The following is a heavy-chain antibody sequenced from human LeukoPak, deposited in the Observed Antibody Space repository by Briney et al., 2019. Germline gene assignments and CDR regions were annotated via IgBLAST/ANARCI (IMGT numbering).Heavy chain of an antibody. CDR1: GGSISSYY. Sequence: NPSETLSLTCTVSGGSISSYYWSWIRQPPGKGLEWIAYIHYSGGTNYNPSLKSRVTISVDTSKNQFSLKLNSVTAADTAVYYCARDRHGSGSAHSFDPWGQGTLVTVSS. V-gene: IGHV4-59*01. D-gene: IGHD3-10*01. CDR3: ARDRHGSGSAHSFDP. J-gene: IGHJ5*02. CDR2: IHYSGGT.